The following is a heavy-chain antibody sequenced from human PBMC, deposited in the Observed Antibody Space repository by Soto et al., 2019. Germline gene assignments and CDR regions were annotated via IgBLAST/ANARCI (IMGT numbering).Heavy chain of an antibody. Sequence: QVQLVQSGAEVKKPGASVKVSCKASGSTFTSYYMHWVRQPPGQGLEWMGIINPSGGSTSYAQKFQGRVTMTRDTSTSTVYMELSSLRSEDTAVYYCARAVYSTKVWFDPWGQGTLVTVSS. CDR1: GSTFTSYY. V-gene: IGHV1-46*01. CDR2: INPSGGST. CDR3: ARAVYSTKVWFDP. J-gene: IGHJ5*02. D-gene: IGHD4-4*01.